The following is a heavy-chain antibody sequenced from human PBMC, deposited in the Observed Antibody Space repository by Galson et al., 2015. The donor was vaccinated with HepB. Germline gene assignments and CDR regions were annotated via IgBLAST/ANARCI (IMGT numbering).Heavy chain of an antibody. V-gene: IGHV3-23*01. CDR2: ISGSGGNT. D-gene: IGHD2/OR15-2a*01. CDR1: GFTFSSYG. Sequence: SLRLSCAASGFTFSSYGMSWVRQAAGKGLEWVPAISGSGGNTYYADSVKGRFTISRDTSKNTLYLQMNSLRADDTAVYYCAKDRTYFGTWGQGTLVTVSS. J-gene: IGHJ5*02. CDR3: AKDRTYFGT.